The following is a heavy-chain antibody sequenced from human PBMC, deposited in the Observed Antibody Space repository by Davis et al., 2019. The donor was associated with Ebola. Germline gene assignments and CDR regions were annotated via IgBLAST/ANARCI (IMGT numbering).Heavy chain of an antibody. J-gene: IGHJ4*02. CDR3: ARGPYPPAMD. CDR1: GGSFSGYY. D-gene: IGHD5-18*01. V-gene: IGHV4-59*01. CDR2: IYYSGST. Sequence: SETLSLTCAVYGGSFSGYYWSWIRQPPGKGLEWIGYIYYSGSTNYNPSLKSRVTISVDTSKNQFSLKLSSVTAADTAVYYCARGPYPPAMDWGQGTLVTVSS.